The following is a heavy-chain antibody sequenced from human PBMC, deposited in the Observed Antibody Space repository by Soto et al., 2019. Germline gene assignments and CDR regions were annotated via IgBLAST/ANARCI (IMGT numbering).Heavy chain of an antibody. CDR2: INAGNGGT. D-gene: IGHD2-15*01. J-gene: IGHJ5*02. CDR1: GYTFTSYP. Sequence: ASVKVSCKASGYTFTSYPMNWLRQAPGQRPEWIGWINAGNGGTKYSQKFQGRVSITRDTSASTAYMQLSRLRSEDTAVYYCSTDRGGYCSGGSCSEAWFDPWGQGTLVTVS. V-gene: IGHV1-3*01. CDR3: STDRGGYCSGGSCSEAWFDP.